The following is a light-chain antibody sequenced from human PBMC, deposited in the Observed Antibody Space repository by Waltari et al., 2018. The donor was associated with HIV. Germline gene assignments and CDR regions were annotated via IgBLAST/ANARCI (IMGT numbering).Light chain of an antibody. V-gene: IGLV1-44*01. CDR3: AAWDDSRNGDVI. J-gene: IGLJ2*01. Sequence: QPVLTQPPSASGTPGQRVTLSCSGSNPNIGSNNVTWYQQLPGTAPKLLISNNNRRPSGVPDRFSGSKSGTSASLAISGLQSEDEADYYCAAWDDSRNGDVIFGGGTKLTVL. CDR1: NPNIGSNN. CDR2: NNN.